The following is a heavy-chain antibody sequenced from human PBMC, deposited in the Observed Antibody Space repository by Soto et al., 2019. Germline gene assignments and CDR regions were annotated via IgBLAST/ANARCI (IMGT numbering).Heavy chain of an antibody. V-gene: IGHV4-59*01. CDR2: IYYTGST. CDR3: ARDLISIPGDV. CDR1: GGSLSSYY. Sequence: SETLSLTCTVSGGSLSSYYWSWIRQPPGKGLEWIGYIYYTGSTNYNPSLESRVTISLDTSKNQFSLKLTSVSAADTAVYYCARDLISIPGDVWGKGTTVTVSS. J-gene: IGHJ6*04. D-gene: IGHD2-21*01.